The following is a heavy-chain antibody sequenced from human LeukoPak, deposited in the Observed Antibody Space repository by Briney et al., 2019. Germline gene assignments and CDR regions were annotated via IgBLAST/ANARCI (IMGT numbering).Heavy chain of an antibody. CDR3: ATGVAAADLYYFDY. CDR1: GGTFSSYA. J-gene: IGHJ4*02. Sequence: AASVTVSCKASGGTFSSYAISWVRQAPGQGLEWMGGIIPIFGTANFAQKFQGRVTITTDESTSTAYMELSSLRSEDTAVYYCATGVAAADLYYFDYWGQGTLVTVSS. D-gene: IGHD6-13*01. V-gene: IGHV1-69*05. CDR2: IIPIFGTA.